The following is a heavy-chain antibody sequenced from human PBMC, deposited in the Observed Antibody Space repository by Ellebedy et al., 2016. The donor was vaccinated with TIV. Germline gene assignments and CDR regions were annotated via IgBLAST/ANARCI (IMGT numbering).Heavy chain of an antibody. Sequence: ASVKVSCKASGYTFASYYMHWVRQAPGQGLEWMGWMNPNSGNTGYAQKFQGRVTMTRNTSISTAYMELSSLRSEDTAVYYCARGSIRGGYYVGDYWGQGTLVTVSS. D-gene: IGHD1-26*01. V-gene: IGHV1-8*02. CDR2: MNPNSGNT. CDR3: ARGSIRGGYYVGDY. J-gene: IGHJ4*02. CDR1: GYTFASYY.